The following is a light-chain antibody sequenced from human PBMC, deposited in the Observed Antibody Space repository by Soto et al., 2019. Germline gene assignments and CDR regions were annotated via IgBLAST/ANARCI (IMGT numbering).Light chain of an antibody. CDR1: QSLLYSSNNKNY. CDR3: QQYYATPLT. J-gene: IGKJ4*01. V-gene: IGKV4-1*01. Sequence: DIMMTQSPNSLAVSLGERATINCKSSQSLLYSSNNKNYFGWYQQKPGQPPKLLISWASTREPGVPDRLSCSEPGTDFSLTTSSLQAEDVAVYYCQQYYATPLTFGGGTWVRIK. CDR2: WAS.